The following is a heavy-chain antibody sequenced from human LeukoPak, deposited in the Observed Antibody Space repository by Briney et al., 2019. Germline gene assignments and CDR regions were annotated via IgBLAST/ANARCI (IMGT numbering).Heavy chain of an antibody. CDR2: INHTGST. J-gene: IGHJ4*02. CDR3: ARGPVRLARPYDY. Sequence: SETLSLTCTVQGGSLSGAYWTWIHQPPGKGLEWIGEINHTGSTNYDPSFKSRVTMSADTPKNHLSLNLTSVTAADTAVYYCARGPVRLARPYDYWGQGTLVTVSS. D-gene: IGHD3-9*01. CDR1: GGSLSGAY. V-gene: IGHV4-34*01.